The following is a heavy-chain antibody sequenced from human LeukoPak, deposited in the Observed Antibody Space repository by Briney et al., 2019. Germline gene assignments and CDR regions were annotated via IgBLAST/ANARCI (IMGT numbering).Heavy chain of an antibody. V-gene: IGHV4-59*01. CDR2: IYYRVGT. CDR1: GGSISNYY. J-gene: IGHJ6*03. D-gene: IGHD5-24*01. CDR3: ARASSGQRRDGYNYYYYYYMDV. Sequence: PSETLSLTCTVSGGSISNYYWSWIRQPPGKGPEWIGYIYYRVGTNYNPSLKSRVTISVDTSKNQFSLKLSSVTAADTAVYHCARASSGQRRDGYNYYYYYYMDVWGKGTTVSVSS.